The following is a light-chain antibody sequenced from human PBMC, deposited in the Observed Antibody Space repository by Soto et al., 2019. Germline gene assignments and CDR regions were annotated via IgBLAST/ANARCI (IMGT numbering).Light chain of an antibody. CDR1: QSISSW. V-gene: IGKV1-5*01. J-gene: IGKJ1*01. CDR2: DAS. Sequence: DIQMTQSPSTLSASVGDRVTITCRASQSISSWLAWYQQKPGKAPKLLIYDASSLESGVPSRFSGSGSGTEFTLTISSLQPDDFTTYYCQQYSIYLTFGQGTKVEIK. CDR3: QQYSIYLT.